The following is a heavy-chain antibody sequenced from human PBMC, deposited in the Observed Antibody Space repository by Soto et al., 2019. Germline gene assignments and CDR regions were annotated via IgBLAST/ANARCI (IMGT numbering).Heavy chain of an antibody. CDR2: IYYRGST. D-gene: IGHD2-21*01. CDR1: GDSISSRSYY. CDR3: VRIEGTNCDVC. J-gene: IGHJ1*01. V-gene: IGHV4-39*01. Sequence: QLQLQESGPGLVKPSETLSLTCTVSGDSISSRSYYWGWIRQPPGKGLEGIGSIYYRGSTYYNSSPQSRVTMSVDTSRNQFSPKLSSLTAADTAVYSCVRIEGTNCDVCGGQGTLVTVSS.